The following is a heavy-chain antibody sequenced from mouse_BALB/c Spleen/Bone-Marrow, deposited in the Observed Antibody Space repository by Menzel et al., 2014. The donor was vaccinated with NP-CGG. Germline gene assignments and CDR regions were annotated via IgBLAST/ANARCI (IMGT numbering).Heavy chain of an antibody. V-gene: IGHV1S81*02. CDR2: INPSNGGT. D-gene: IGHD5-1*01. CDR1: GYTFTSYY. J-gene: IGHJ4*01. Sequence: QVQLKQSGAELVKPGASVMLSCKASGYTFTSYYMYWVKQRPGQGLEWIGEINPSNGGTNFNEKFKSRATLTVDKSSSTAYTQLSSLTSEDSAVYYCTRLPHWGQGTSVTVSS. CDR3: TRLPH.